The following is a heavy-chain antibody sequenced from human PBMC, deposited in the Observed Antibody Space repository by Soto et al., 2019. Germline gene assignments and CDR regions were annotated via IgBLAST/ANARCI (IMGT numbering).Heavy chain of an antibody. CDR2: ISYDGSNK. Sequence: PGGSLRLSCAASGFTFSSYGMHWVRQAPGKGLEWVAVISYDGSNKYYADSVKGRFTISRDNSKNTLYLQMNSLRAEDTAVYYCAKGRITIFGVVIQYYYYGMDVWGQGTT. CDR1: GFTFSSYG. V-gene: IGHV3-30*18. CDR3: AKGRITIFGVVIQYYYYGMDV. D-gene: IGHD3-3*01. J-gene: IGHJ6*02.